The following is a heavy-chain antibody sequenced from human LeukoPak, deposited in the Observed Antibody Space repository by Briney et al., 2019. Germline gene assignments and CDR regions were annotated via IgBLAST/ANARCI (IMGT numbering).Heavy chain of an antibody. V-gene: IGHV1-46*01. Sequence: ASVKVSCKASGYTFTSNYIHWVRQAPGQGLEWMGMIYPRDGSTSYAQKFQGRVTMTRDTSTSTVYMELSSLRSEDTAVYYCATSPGRYYYDSSGYYELDYWGQGTLVTVSS. J-gene: IGHJ4*02. CDR1: GYTFTSNY. D-gene: IGHD3-22*01. CDR2: IYPRDGST. CDR3: ATSPGRYYYDSSGYYELDY.